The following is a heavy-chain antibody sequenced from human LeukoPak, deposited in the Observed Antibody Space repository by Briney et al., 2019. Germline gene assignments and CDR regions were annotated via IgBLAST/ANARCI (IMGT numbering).Heavy chain of an antibody. CDR3: AKEGGA. D-gene: IGHD3-16*01. Sequence: GGSLRLSCAASGFIFSSYWMTWVRQAPGKGLEWVANIKEDGSEKYYVDSAKGRFTISRDNAKDSLYLQMNRLRADDTAVYYCAKEGGAWGQGTLVSVSS. CDR2: IKEDGSEK. V-gene: IGHV3-7*03. CDR1: GFIFSSYW. J-gene: IGHJ5*02.